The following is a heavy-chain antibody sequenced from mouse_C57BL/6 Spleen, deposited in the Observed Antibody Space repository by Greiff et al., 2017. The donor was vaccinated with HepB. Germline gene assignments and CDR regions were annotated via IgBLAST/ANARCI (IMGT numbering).Heavy chain of an antibody. CDR2: ISYDGSN. CDR3: ARDPRRSYAMDY. CDR1: GYSITSGYS. J-gene: IGHJ4*01. Sequence: DVKLQESGPGLVKPSQSLSLTCSVTGYSITSGYSWNWIRQFPGNKLEWMGYISYDGSNNYNPSLKNRISITRDTSKNQFFLKLNSVTTEDTATYYCARDPRRSYAMDYWGQGTSVTVSS. V-gene: IGHV3-6*01.